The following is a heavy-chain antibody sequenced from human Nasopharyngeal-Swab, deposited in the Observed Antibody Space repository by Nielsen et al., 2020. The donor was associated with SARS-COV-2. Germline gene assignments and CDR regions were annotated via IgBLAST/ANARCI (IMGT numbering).Heavy chain of an antibody. J-gene: IGHJ6*03. D-gene: IGHD3-3*01. CDR2: INHSGST. Sequence: WIRQPPGKGLEWIGEINHSGSTNYNPSLKSRVTISVGTSKNQFSLKPSSVTAADTAVYYCARAIFGVVIIFNYYYMDVWGKGTTVTVSS. CDR3: ARAIFGVVIIFNYYYMDV. V-gene: IGHV4-34*01.